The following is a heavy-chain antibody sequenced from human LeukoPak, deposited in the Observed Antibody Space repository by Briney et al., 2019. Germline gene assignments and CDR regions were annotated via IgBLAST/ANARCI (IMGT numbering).Heavy chain of an antibody. CDR1: EFTFSSYN. Sequence: GGSLRLSCAASEFTFSSYNMNWVRQAPGKGLEWVSSISSSSKYIYYADSVKGRFTISRDNAKNSLYLQMNSLRAEDTAVYYCARDGILRDGYNVWGQGTLVTVSS. J-gene: IGHJ4*02. CDR3: ARDGILRDGYNV. CDR2: ISSSSKYI. D-gene: IGHD5-24*01. V-gene: IGHV3-21*04.